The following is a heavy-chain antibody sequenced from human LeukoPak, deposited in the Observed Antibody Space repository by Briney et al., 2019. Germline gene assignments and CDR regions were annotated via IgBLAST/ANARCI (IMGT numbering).Heavy chain of an antibody. D-gene: IGHD1-26*01. CDR2: ISAYNGNT. Sequence: ASVKVSCKASGGTFSSYTISWVRQAPGQGLEWMGWISAYNGNTEYAQKFQGRVTMTRDTSTSTAYMELRSLRSDDTAVYYCARDQRDGSGRSRSNYYFDYWGQGTLVTVSS. V-gene: IGHV1-18*01. CDR3: ARDQRDGSGRSRSNYYFDY. J-gene: IGHJ4*02. CDR1: GGTFSSYT.